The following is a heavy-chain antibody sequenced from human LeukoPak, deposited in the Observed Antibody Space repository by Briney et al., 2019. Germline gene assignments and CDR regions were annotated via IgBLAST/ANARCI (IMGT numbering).Heavy chain of an antibody. CDR1: GFTFSSYA. J-gene: IGHJ4*02. D-gene: IGHD3-22*01. Sequence: GGSLRLSCAASGFTFSSYAMSWVRQAPGKGLEWVSAISGSGGSTYYADSVKGRFTISRDNSKNTLYLQMNSLRAEDTAVYYSAKDGDQYYYDSSGYYYHDYWGQGTLVTVSS. CDR2: ISGSGGST. CDR3: AKDGDQYYYDSSGYYYHDY. V-gene: IGHV3-23*01.